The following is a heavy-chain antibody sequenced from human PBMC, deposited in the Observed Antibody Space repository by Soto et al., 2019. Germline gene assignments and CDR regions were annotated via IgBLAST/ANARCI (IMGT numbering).Heavy chain of an antibody. Sequence: QVQLVESGGGVVQPGRSLRLSCAASGFTFSSYGMHWVRQAPGKGLEWVAVISYDGSNKYYADSVKGRFTISRDNSKNTLYLQMNSLRAEDTAVYYCAKVSPGVGVHGDYAWYFDLWGRGTLVTVSS. CDR3: AKVSPGVGVHGDYAWYFDL. D-gene: IGHD4-17*01. CDR2: ISYDGSNK. V-gene: IGHV3-30*18. J-gene: IGHJ2*01. CDR1: GFTFSSYG.